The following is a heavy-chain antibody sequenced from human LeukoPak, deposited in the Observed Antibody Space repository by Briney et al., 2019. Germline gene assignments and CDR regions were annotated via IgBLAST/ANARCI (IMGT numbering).Heavy chain of an antibody. Sequence: GGSLRLSCAASGFTFSSFEMSWVRQAPEKGLEWVATISGSGGGTYYADSVKGRFTISRDDSKNTLYLQMNSLRAEDTAVYYCAKDLGRYRNNYFDYWGQGTLVTVSS. D-gene: IGHD1-26*01. CDR1: GFTFSSFE. CDR2: ISGSGGGT. J-gene: IGHJ4*02. CDR3: AKDLGRYRNNYFDY. V-gene: IGHV3-23*01.